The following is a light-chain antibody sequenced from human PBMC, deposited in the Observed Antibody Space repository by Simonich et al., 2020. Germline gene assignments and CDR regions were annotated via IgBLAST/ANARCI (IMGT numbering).Light chain of an antibody. CDR2: WAS. CDR3: QQYYSTPRT. CDR1: QSVLYSSNNKNY. Sequence: DIVMTQSPDSLAVSMGERATINCKSSQSVLYSSNNKNYFAWYQQKPGQPPKLLIYWASTRGSGVPDRFSGSGSGTDFTLTISSLQAEDVAVYYCQQYYSTPRTFGQGTKVEIK. J-gene: IGKJ1*01. V-gene: IGKV4-1*01.